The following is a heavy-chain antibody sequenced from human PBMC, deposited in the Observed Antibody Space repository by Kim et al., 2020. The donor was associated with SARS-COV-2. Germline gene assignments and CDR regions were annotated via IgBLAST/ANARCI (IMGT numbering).Heavy chain of an antibody. V-gene: IGHV3-23*05. D-gene: IGHD3-10*01. J-gene: IGHJ4*02. CDR2: T. CDR3: GDYHGAGSQFSY. Sequence: THYADSVKVRFTISRDNSKNMLYLQMNSLRAEDAAVYYGGDYHGAGSQFSYWGQGTLVTVSS.